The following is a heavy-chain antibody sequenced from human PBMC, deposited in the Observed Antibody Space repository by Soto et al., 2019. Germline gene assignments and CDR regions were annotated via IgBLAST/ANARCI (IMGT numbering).Heavy chain of an antibody. CDR1: GFTFSSCN. Sequence: EVQLVESGGGLVKPGGSLRLSCAASGFTFSSCNMNWVRQAPGKGLEWVSSISSSSSYIYYADSVKGRFTISRDNAKNSLYLQMNSLRAEDTAVYYCARDTPPMFGVITIDYYYGMDVWGQGTTVTVSS. CDR3: ARDTPPMFGVITIDYYYGMDV. D-gene: IGHD2-21*01. J-gene: IGHJ6*02. V-gene: IGHV3-21*01. CDR2: ISSSSSYI.